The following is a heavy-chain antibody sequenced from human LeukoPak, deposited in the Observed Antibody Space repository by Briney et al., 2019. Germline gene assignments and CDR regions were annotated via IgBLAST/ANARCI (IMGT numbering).Heavy chain of an antibody. Sequence: ASETLSLTCTVSGGSISSYYWSWIRQPPGKGLEWIGYIYYSGSTNYNPSLKSRVTIPVDTSKNQFSLKLSSVTAADTAVYYCARVGYYYDSSGSDAFDIWGQGTVVTVSS. J-gene: IGHJ3*02. CDR3: ARVGYYYDSSGSDAFDI. D-gene: IGHD3-22*01. V-gene: IGHV4-59*01. CDR2: IYYSGST. CDR1: GGSISSYY.